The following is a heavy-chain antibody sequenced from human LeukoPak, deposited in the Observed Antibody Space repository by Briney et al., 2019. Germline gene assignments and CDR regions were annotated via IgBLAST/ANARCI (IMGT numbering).Heavy chain of an antibody. Sequence: PSETLSLTCTVSGGSISSYYCSWIRQPPGKGLEWIGYIYYSGSTNYNPSLKSRVTISVDTSKNQFSLKLSSVTAADTAVYYCARTGYYDFWSGYQDNWGQGTLVTVSS. CDR2: IYYSGST. V-gene: IGHV4-59*01. D-gene: IGHD3-3*01. J-gene: IGHJ4*02. CDR3: ARTGYYDFWSGYQDN. CDR1: GGSISSYY.